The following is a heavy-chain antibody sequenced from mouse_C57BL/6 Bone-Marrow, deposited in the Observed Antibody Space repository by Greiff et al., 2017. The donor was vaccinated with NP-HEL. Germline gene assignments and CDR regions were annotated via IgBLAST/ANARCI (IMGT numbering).Heavy chain of an antibody. J-gene: IGHJ1*03. CDR3: ARHGSSPWYFDV. CDR1: GFTFSDYY. D-gene: IGHD1-1*01. CDR2: ISNGGGST. Sequence: EVQLVESGGGLVQPGGSLKLSCAASGFTFSDYYMYWVRQTPEKRLEWVAYISNGGGSTYYPDTVKGRFTISRDNAKNTLYLQMSRLKSEDTAMYYCARHGSSPWYFDVWGTGTTVTVSS. V-gene: IGHV5-12*01.